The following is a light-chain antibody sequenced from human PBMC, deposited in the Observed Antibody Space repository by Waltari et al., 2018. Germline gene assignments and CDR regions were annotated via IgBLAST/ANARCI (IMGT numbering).Light chain of an antibody. J-gene: IGKJ4*01. Sequence: TQSPSSLSASVGDRVTITCQASQAINNHLNWYQQKPGKAPELLIYDVSKLETGVPSRFGGSGSGTDFSFTISSLQPEDIATYYCQQYDNLVTFGGGTRV. V-gene: IGKV1-33*01. CDR1: QAINNH. CDR3: QQYDNLVT. CDR2: DVS.